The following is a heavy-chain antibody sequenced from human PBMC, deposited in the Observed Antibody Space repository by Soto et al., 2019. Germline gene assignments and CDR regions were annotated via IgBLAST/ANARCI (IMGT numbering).Heavy chain of an antibody. CDR2: IKQDGSEK. CDR1: GFTFSSYW. J-gene: IGHJ4*02. CDR3: ARGILDFWSGQPYYFDH. V-gene: IGHV3-7*01. Sequence: GGSLRLSCAASGFTFSSYWMSWVRQAPGKGLEWVANIKQDGSEKYYVDSVKGRFTISRDNAKNSLYLQMNSLRAEDTAVYYCARGILDFWSGQPYYFDHWGQGTLVTVSS. D-gene: IGHD3-3*01.